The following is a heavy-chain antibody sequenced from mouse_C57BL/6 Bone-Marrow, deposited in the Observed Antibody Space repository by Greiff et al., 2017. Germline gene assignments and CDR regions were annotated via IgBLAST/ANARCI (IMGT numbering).Heavy chain of an antibody. CDR2: IYPRSGNT. Sequence: QVQLQQSGAELARPGASVKLSCKASGYTFTSYGISWVKQSTGQGLEWIGEIYPRSGNTYYNEKFKGKATLTADKSSSTAYMELRSLTSEDSAVYFCARNYGSSVAWFAYWGQGTLVTVSA. CDR1: GYTFTSYG. D-gene: IGHD1-1*01. J-gene: IGHJ3*01. CDR3: ARNYGSSVAWFAY. V-gene: IGHV1-81*01.